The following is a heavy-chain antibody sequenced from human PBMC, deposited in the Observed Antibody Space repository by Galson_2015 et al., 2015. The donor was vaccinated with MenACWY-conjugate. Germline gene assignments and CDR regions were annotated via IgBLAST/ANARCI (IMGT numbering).Heavy chain of an antibody. V-gene: IGHV1-24*01. D-gene: IGHD5-18*01. J-gene: IGHJ4*02. CDR1: GYILTDLS. CDR3: AADRRQVRRGWLPY. Sequence: SVKVSCKVSGYILTDLSMYWVRQAPGKGLEWMGGFNPGDGKTIYAQRFQGRVTMTEDTSTDTAYMELSSLRSEDTAVYYCAADRRQVRRGWLPYWGQGTLVTVSS. CDR2: FNPGDGKT.